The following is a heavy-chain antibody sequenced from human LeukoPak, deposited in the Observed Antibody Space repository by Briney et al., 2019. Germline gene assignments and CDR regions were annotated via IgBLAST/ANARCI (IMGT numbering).Heavy chain of an antibody. D-gene: IGHD6-13*01. Sequence: AGSLRLSCTASGFTFSTYWMSWVRQTPEKGLEWVANIKEDGSEEVYVDSVKGRFTISRDNAKSSLYLQMNSLRTEDTAVYYCARDPYSRSWSYGMDVWGQGTTITDSS. J-gene: IGHJ6*02. CDR3: ARDPYSRSWSYGMDV. CDR2: IKEDGSEE. CDR1: GFTFSTYW. V-gene: IGHV3-7*05.